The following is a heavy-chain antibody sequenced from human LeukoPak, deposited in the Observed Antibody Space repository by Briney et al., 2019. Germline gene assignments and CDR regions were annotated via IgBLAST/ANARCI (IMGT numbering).Heavy chain of an antibody. CDR3: AKAPWFGELLSPNFDY. Sequence: GGSLRLSCAASGFTFDDYAMHWVRQAPGKCLEWVSGISWNSGSMGYADSVKGRFTISRDNAKNSLYLQVNSLRAEDTALYYCAKAPWFGELLSPNFDYWGQGTLVTVSS. D-gene: IGHD3-10*01. V-gene: IGHV3-9*01. CDR1: GFTFDDYA. CDR2: ISWNSGSM. J-gene: IGHJ4*02.